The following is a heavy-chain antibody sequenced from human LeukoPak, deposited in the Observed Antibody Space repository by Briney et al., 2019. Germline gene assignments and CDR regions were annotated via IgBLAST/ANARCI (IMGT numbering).Heavy chain of an antibody. D-gene: IGHD3-9*01. Sequence: PGRSLRLSCAASGFTFSSYWMHWVRQAPGKGLVWVSRINSDGSSTSYPDSVKGRFTMSRDNAKNTLYLQMNSLRAEDTAVYYCARGPYDILAGYYGYYFDYWGQGTLVTVSS. CDR1: GFTFSSYW. CDR2: INSDGSST. V-gene: IGHV3-74*01. CDR3: ARGPYDILAGYYGYYFDY. J-gene: IGHJ4*02.